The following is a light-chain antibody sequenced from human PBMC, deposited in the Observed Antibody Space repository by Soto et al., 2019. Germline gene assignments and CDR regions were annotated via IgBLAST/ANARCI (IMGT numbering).Light chain of an antibody. CDR1: SSDVGGYKY. J-gene: IGLJ2*01. CDR2: DVS. V-gene: IGLV2-11*01. CDR3: CSYAGSYTVV. Sequence: QSALTQPRSVPGSPGESVTISCTGTSSDVGGYKYVSWYQQHPGKAPKLIIYDVSKRPSGVPDRFSGSKSGSTASLTISGLQGEDEADYYCCSYAGSYTVVFGGGTKVTVL.